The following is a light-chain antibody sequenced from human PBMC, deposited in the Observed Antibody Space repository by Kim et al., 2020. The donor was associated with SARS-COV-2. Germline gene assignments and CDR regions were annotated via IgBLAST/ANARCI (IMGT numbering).Light chain of an antibody. Sequence: PGERATLPCRASQSVSSNYFAWYQQKPGQAPRLLVYGASTRPAGIPDRFTGSGSGTDFTLTINRLEPEDFAVYYCQQYGSSPYTFGQGTKLEIK. CDR2: GAS. V-gene: IGKV3-20*01. CDR1: QSVSSNY. CDR3: QQYGSSPYT. J-gene: IGKJ2*01.